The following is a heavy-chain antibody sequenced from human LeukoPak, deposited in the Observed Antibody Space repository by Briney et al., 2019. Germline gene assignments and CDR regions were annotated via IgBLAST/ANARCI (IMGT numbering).Heavy chain of an antibody. CDR3: AGSRDFDWFLGRYYYYGTDV. CDR2: INTNTGNP. J-gene: IGHJ6*02. Sequence: ASVKVSCKASGYTFTSYAMNWVRQAPGQGLEWMGWINTNTGNPTYAQGFTGRFVFSLDTSVSTAYLQISSLKAEDTAVYYCAGSRDFDWFLGRYYYYGTDVWGQGTTVTVSS. D-gene: IGHD3-9*01. CDR1: GYTFTSYA. V-gene: IGHV7-4-1*02.